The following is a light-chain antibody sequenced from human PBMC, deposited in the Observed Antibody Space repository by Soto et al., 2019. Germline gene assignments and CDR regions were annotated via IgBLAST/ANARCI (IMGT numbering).Light chain of an antibody. CDR1: QNIKTY. J-gene: IGKJ1*01. V-gene: IGKV1-39*01. Sequence: IQMTQTQSSLSASVGDSVTITCRSSQNIKTYLNWYQQKPGKAPNLLIYAASSLHSGVPSRFSGSGSGTDFTLTISSLHPEDFAPYYCQQRVSAPPWTFGQGTXVXIK. CDR3: QQRVSAPPWT. CDR2: AAS.